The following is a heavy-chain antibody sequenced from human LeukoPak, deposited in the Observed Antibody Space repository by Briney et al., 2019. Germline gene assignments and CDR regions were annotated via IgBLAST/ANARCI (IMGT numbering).Heavy chain of an antibody. CDR2: ISSGGSAI. D-gene: IGHD6-19*01. J-gene: IGHJ4*02. CDR1: GFAFSSYE. CDR3: ARVGIVVAFDY. V-gene: IGHV3-48*03. Sequence: GGSLRLSCAASGFAFSSYEMNWVRQAPGKGLGWISYISSGGSAIYYADSVKGRFTISRDNAKNSLYLQMNSLRVEDTAVYYCARVGIVVAFDYWGQGTLVTVSS.